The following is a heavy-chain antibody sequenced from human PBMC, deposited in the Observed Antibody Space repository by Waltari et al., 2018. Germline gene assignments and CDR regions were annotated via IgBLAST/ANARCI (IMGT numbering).Heavy chain of an antibody. CDR1: GFTFSNYW. D-gene: IGHD1-1*01. J-gene: IGHJ4*02. CDR2: IKHDGTGT. CDR3: GRGYNDRRLDY. V-gene: IGHV3-74*01. Sequence: EVQLVESGGGLVQPGGSLRLSCEVSGFTFSNYWMHWVRQVPGTGLVWVSRIKHDGTGTIYADSVQGRFTISRDNAKNTLYLQLNSLRGEDTAVYYCGRGYNDRRLDYWGQGTLVTVSS.